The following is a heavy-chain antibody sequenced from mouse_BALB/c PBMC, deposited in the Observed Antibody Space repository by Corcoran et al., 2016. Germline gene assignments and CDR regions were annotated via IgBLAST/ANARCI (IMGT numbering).Heavy chain of an antibody. D-gene: IGHD3-2*01. J-gene: IGHJ2*01. CDR3: ARGSLDSSGYPYFDY. CDR2: INTYTGEP. CDR1: GYTFTNYG. V-gene: IGHV9-1*02. Sequence: QIQLVQSGPELKKPGETVKISCKASGYTFTNYGMNWVKQAPGKGLKWMGWINTYTGEPTYADDFKGRFAFSLETSASTAYLQINNLKNEDMATYFCARGSLDSSGYPYFDYWGQGTTLTVSS.